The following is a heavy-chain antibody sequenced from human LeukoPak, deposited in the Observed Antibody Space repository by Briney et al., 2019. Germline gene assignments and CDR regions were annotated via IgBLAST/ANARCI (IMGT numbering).Heavy chain of an antibody. J-gene: IGHJ4*02. CDR1: GFTFSSYA. CDR2: ISGSGGST. V-gene: IGHV3-23*01. Sequence: GGTLRLSCAASGFTFSSYAMSWVRQAPGKGLEWVSAISGSGGSTYYADSVKGRFTISRDNSKNTLYLQMNSLRAEDTAVYYCARGIAVAGHFDYWGQGTLVTVSS. CDR3: ARGIAVAGHFDY. D-gene: IGHD6-19*01.